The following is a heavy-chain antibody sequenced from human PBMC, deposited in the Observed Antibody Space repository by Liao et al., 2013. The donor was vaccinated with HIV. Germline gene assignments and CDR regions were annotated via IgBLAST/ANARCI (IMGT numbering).Heavy chain of an antibody. Sequence: QVQLQESGPGLVKSSQTLSLTCTVSGASISSGDHYWSWVRQPPGKGLEWIGFVYYSGSTYYNPSLKSRVAISVETSKNQFSLRLTSVTAADSAVYFCVRVQRGGSHAFDIWSPGTMVTVSS. V-gene: IGHV4-30-4*08. J-gene: IGHJ3*02. D-gene: IGHD1-1*01. CDR2: VYYSGST. CDR1: GASISSGDHY. CDR3: VRVQRGGSHAFDI.